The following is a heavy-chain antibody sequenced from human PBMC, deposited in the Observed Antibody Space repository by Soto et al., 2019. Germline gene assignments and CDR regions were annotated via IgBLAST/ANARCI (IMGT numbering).Heavy chain of an antibody. CDR1: GGCISSGDYY. CDR2: IYYSGST. Sequence: SETLSLTCTVSGGCISSGDYYWSWIRQPPGKGLEWIGYIYYSGSTYYNPSLKSRVTISVDTSKNQFSLKLSSVTAADTAVYYCAREGSYYDILTGFGSYYFDYWGQGTLVTVSS. J-gene: IGHJ4*02. V-gene: IGHV4-30-4*01. D-gene: IGHD3-9*01. CDR3: AREGSYYDILTGFGSYYFDY.